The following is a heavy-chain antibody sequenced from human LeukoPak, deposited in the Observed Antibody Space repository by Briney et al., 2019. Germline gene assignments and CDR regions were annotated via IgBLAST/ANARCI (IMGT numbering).Heavy chain of an antibody. CDR1: GYTLTELS. CDR2: FDPEGGET. D-gene: IGHD3-10*01. J-gene: IGHJ3*02. V-gene: IGHV1-24*01. Sequence: ASVKVSCKVSGYTLTELSMHWVRQAPGKGLEWMGGFDPEGGETIYAQKFQGRATMAEDTSTDTAYMELSSLRSEDTAVYYCATGMVRVIDAFDIWGQGTMVTVSS. CDR3: ATGMVRVIDAFDI.